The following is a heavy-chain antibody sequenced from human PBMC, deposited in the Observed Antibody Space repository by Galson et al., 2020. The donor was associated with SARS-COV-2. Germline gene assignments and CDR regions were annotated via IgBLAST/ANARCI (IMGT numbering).Heavy chain of an antibody. CDR3: ARGAGSGSYYNP. V-gene: IGHV1-18*01. J-gene: IGHJ5*02. CDR2: VSPYNGKT. Sequence: ASVKVYCKASGYIFTNYGITWVRQAPGQGLEWMGWVSPYNGKTKYAEKLQGRVAMTTDTPTSTVYMELRSLKSDDTAVYYCARGAGSGSYYNPWGQGTLVTVSS. CDR1: GYIFTNYG. D-gene: IGHD3-10*01.